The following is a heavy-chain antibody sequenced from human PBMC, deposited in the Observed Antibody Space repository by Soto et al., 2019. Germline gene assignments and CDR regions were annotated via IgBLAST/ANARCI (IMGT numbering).Heavy chain of an antibody. CDR3: ARLEVNRYSSGWYLYGDWFDP. CDR2: IYYSGST. Sequence: QLQLQESGPGLVKPSETLSLTCTVSGGSISSSSYYWGWIRQPPGKGLEWIGSIYYSGSTYYNPSLKSRVTISVDTSKNQFSLKLSSVTAADTAVYYCARLEVNRYSSGWYLYGDWFDPWGQGTLVTVSS. V-gene: IGHV4-39*01. CDR1: GGSISSSSYY. J-gene: IGHJ5*02. D-gene: IGHD6-19*01.